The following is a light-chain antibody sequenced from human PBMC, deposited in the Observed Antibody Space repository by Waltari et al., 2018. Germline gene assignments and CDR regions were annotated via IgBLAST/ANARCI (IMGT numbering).Light chain of an antibody. V-gene: IGLV1-44*01. CDR1: NSHIGSNV. CDR2: SND. Sequence: QSVLTQPPSTSGTPGQRVTISCSGSNSHIGSNVVNWYQQVSGTAPKLLIYSNDQRPSGVPDRFSGSKSGTSASLAISGLQSEDEADYYCATWDDRLTAVLFGGGTTVTVL. J-gene: IGLJ2*01. CDR3: ATWDDRLTAVL.